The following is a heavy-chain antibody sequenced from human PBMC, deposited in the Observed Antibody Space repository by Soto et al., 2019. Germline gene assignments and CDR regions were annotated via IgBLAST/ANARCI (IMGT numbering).Heavy chain of an antibody. CDR2: IYYSGST. J-gene: IGHJ5*02. CDR1: GGSISSSSYY. V-gene: IGHV4-39*01. CDR3: ARLYVQMATISWFDP. D-gene: IGHD5-12*01. Sequence: SETLSLTCTVSGGSISSSSYYWGWIRQPPGKGLEWIGSIYYSGSTYYNPSLKSRVTISVDTSKNQFSLKLSSVTAADTAVYYCARLYVQMATISWFDPWGQGTLVTVSS.